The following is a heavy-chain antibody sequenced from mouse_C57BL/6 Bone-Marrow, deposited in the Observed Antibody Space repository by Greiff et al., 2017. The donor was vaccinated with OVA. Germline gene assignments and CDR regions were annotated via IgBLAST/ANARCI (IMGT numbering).Heavy chain of an antibody. CDR1: GFNIKDDY. CDR2: IDPENGDT. V-gene: IGHV14-4*01. CDR3: TAGYGSSFDY. Sequence: VQLKESGAELVRPGASVKLSCTASGFNIKDDYMHWVKQRPEQGLEWIGWIDPENGDTEYASKFKGKATITADTSSNTAYLQLSSLTSEDAAVYYCTAGYGSSFDYWGQGTTLTVSS. J-gene: IGHJ2*01. D-gene: IGHD1-1*01.